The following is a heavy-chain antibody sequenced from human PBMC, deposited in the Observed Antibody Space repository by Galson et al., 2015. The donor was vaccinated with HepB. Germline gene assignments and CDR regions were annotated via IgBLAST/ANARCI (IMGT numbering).Heavy chain of an antibody. CDR2: ISYDGSNK. V-gene: IGHV3-30*03. D-gene: IGHD4-17*01. J-gene: IGHJ4*02. Sequence: SLRLSCAASGLTFTSYGMHWVRQAPGKGLEWVAVISYDGSNKFYADSVKGRFTISRDNSKNTLYLQMNSLRPEDTAVYYCATNFGDYGGFDYWGQGTLVTVSS. CDR1: GLTFTSYG. CDR3: ATNFGDYGGFDY.